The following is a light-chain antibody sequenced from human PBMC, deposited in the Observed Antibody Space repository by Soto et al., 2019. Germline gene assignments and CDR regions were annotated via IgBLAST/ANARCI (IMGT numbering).Light chain of an antibody. V-gene: IGKV3-20*01. CDR1: QNVXTLY. CDR3: QQYAGATRT. CDR2: TAS. J-gene: IGKJ1*01. Sequence: EIVLTQSPCTLSLSPGERGTLPCRASQNVXTLYLAWFEQKSGQAPRLLXYTASRMATGSPDRFTGSGSATDFTLTINRVEPEDFAAYFCQQYAGATRTFGQGTKVDIK.